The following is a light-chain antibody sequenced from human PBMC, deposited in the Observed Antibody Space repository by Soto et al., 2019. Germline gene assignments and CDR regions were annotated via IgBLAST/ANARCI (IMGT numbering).Light chain of an antibody. CDR1: ISTVGGYNY. Sequence: QSALTHPASVSGSPGQSITISCTGTISTVGGYNYVSWYPQPPGKAPKLMLYEVSNRPSGVSNRFSGSKSGNTASLTISGLQAEDEADYYCSSYTSSSTYVFGTGTKVTVL. CDR3: SSYTSSSTYV. J-gene: IGLJ1*01. V-gene: IGLV2-14*01. CDR2: EVS.